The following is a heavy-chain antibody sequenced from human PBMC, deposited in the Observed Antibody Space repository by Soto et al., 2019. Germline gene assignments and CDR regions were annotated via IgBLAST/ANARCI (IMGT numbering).Heavy chain of an antibody. D-gene: IGHD5-12*01. CDR3: AGYKNREFGCDY. CDR1: GVAIRSYF. V-gene: IGHV4-59*12. CDR2: TYYTADT. J-gene: IGHJ4*02. Sequence: SETLSLTCTVSGVAIRSYFWSLIRQPPGKGLEWIGSTYYTADTKYNPSLERRATISADPSKKQFSLRLGPVPAADTALYYCAGYKNREFGCDYWGQGALGTVYS.